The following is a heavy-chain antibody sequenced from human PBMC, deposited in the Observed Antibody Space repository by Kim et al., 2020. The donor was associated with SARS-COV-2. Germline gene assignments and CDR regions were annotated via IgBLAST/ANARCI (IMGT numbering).Heavy chain of an antibody. Sequence: ESVKGRFTISRDNSKNTLYLQMNSLRAEDTAVYYCARDSGFIAVAGEFNYWGQGTLVTVSS. D-gene: IGHD6-19*01. V-gene: IGHV3-30*01. J-gene: IGHJ4*02. CDR3: ARDSGFIAVAGEFNY.